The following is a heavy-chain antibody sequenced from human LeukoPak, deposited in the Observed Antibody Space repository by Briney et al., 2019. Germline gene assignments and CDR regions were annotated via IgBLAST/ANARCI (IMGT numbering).Heavy chain of an antibody. V-gene: IGHV3-7*01. CDR3: ARDGCYDTSGLDY. D-gene: IGHD3-22*01. CDR2: IKEDGSEK. J-gene: IGHJ4*02. CDR1: GFALSTYW. Sequence: SGGSLRLSCAASGFALSTYWMTWVRQAPGQGLEWVANIKEDGSEKYYVDSVKGRFTISRDNARDSLYLQMNSLRVEDTAMYFCARDGCYDTSGLDYWGQGTLVTVSS.